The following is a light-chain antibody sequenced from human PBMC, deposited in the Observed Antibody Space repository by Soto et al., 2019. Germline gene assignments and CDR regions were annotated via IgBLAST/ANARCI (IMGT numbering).Light chain of an antibody. J-gene: IGKJ1*01. CDR3: MQATHFPQT. CDR1: QSLVHSDGNTY. Sequence: DLVMTQAPLSSPVTLGQPASISCRSSQSLVHSDGNTYLSWLQQRPGQPPRLLIYQTSSRFSGVPDRFIGSGAGTDFTLRISRVEPEDVGIYYCMQATHFPQTFGQGTKAEIK. V-gene: IGKV2-24*01. CDR2: QTS.